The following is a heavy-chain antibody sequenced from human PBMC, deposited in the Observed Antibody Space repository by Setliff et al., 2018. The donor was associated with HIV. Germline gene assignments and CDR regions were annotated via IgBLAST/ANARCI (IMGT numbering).Heavy chain of an antibody. CDR2: TYNTGST. D-gene: IGHD1-1*01. CDR3: ATGLTFPSTFDL. V-gene: IGHV4-61*01. Sequence: LSLTCTVSGGSRGFMTRYYWSWLRQSPGKGLEWIGYTYNTGSTNYRPSLKSRLTISLDTSKHQISLTLSSVTAADTAIYYCATGLTFPSTFDLWGQGTVVTVSS. J-gene: IGHJ3*01. CDR1: GGSRGFMTRYY.